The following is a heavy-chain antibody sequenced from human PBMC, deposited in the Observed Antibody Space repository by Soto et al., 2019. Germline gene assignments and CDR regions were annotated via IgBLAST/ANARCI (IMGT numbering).Heavy chain of an antibody. CDR3: AKASDIVGVPAALRWFDP. J-gene: IGHJ5*02. D-gene: IGHD2-2*01. CDR1: GFTFSSYG. CDR2: ISYDGSNN. Sequence: QVQLVESGGGVVQPGRSLRLSCAASGFTFSSYGMHWVRQAPVKGLEWVAVISYDGSNNYYADSVKGRFTISRDNSKNTLYLQMTSLRAEDTAVYYCAKASDIVGVPAALRWFDPGGQGTLVPVSS. V-gene: IGHV3-30*18.